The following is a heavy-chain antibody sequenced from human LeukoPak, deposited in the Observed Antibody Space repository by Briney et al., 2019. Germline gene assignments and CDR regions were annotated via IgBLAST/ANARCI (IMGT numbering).Heavy chain of an antibody. J-gene: IGHJ4*02. CDR1: GFTFSSYA. D-gene: IGHD6-13*01. Sequence: PGGSLRLSCAASGFTFSSYAMSWVRQAPGKGLEWVSAISGSGGSTYHADSVKGRFTISRDNSKNTLYLQMNSLRAEDTAVYYCAKEPPGIAAAGWVFDYWGQGTLVTVSS. V-gene: IGHV3-23*01. CDR2: ISGSGGST. CDR3: AKEPPGIAAAGWVFDY.